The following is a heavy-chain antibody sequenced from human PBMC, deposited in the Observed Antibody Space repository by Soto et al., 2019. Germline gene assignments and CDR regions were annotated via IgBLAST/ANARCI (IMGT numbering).Heavy chain of an antibody. CDR2: IYWDYDK. Sequence: QITLKESGPTLVKPTQTLTLTCTFSGFSLSTRGVDVGWIRQPPGKALEWLALIYWDYDKRYIPSLKSRLTITKDTSKNQVVRTMTNMDPLDTATYYCAHRRPYSNSPEYFFDYWGQGTLVTVSS. V-gene: IGHV2-5*02. CDR3: AHRRPYSNSPEYFFDY. J-gene: IGHJ4*02. D-gene: IGHD6-6*01. CDR1: GFSLSTRGVD.